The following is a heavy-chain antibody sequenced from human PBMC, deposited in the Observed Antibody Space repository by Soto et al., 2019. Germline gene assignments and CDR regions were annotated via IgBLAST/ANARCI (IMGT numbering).Heavy chain of an antibody. CDR1: GGTFSSYA. CDR2: IIPIFGTA. J-gene: IGHJ6*02. CDR3: ARFGVLWFGESKYYYYGMDV. D-gene: IGHD3-10*01. Sequence: QVQLVQSGAEVKKPGSSVKVSCTASGGTFSSYAISWVRQAPGQGLEWMGGIIPIFGTANYAQKFQGRVTITADESTSTAYMELSSLRSEDTAVYYCARFGVLWFGESKYYYYGMDVWGQGTTVTVSS. V-gene: IGHV1-69*12.